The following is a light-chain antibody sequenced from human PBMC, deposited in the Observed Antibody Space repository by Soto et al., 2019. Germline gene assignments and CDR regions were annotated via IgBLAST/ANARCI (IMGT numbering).Light chain of an antibody. CDR2: DVS. J-gene: IGLJ1*01. Sequence: QSALTQPASVSGSPGQSITISCTGTSSDVGAYNYVSWYQQHPGKAPKLMIYDVSNRPSGVSNRFSGSKSGNTASLTISGLQAEDEADYYCSSYTRSSIYVFGTGTKVTVL. V-gene: IGLV2-14*01. CDR3: SSYTRSSIYV. CDR1: SSDVGAYNY.